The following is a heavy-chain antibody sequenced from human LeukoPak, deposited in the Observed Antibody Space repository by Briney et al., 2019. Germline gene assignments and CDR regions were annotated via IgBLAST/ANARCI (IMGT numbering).Heavy chain of an antibody. J-gene: IGHJ4*02. CDR3: PRVSSPASSGTVDY. CDR1: GGSFSGYY. D-gene: IGHD3-22*01. Sequence: PSETLSLTCAVYGGSFSGYYWSWIRQPPGKGLEWIGEINHSGSTNYNPSLKSRVTISVDTSKNQFSLKLSSVTAADRAVYYCPRVSSPASSGTVDYWGQGTLVTVSS. CDR2: INHSGST. V-gene: IGHV4-34*01.